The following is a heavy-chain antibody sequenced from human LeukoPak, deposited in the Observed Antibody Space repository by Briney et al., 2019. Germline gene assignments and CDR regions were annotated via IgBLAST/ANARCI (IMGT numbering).Heavy chain of an antibody. D-gene: IGHD3-3*01. J-gene: IGHJ4*02. CDR1: GGSISSSSYY. Sequence: ASETLSLTCTVSGGSISSSSYYWGWIRQPPGKGREWIGSIYYSGSTYYNPSLKSRVTISVDTSKNQFSLKLSSVTAADAAVYYCARHGHDFWSGYFSYYFDYWGQGTLVTVSS. CDR2: IYYSGST. CDR3: ARHGHDFWSGYFSYYFDY. V-gene: IGHV4-39*01.